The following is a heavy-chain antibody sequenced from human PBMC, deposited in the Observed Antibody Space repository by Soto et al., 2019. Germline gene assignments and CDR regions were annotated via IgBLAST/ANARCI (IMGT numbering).Heavy chain of an antibody. V-gene: IGHV3-21*01. CDR3: ARDTRTDILTGYSPDAFDI. CDR1: GFTFSSYS. J-gene: IGHJ3*02. D-gene: IGHD3-9*01. CDR2: ISSSSSYI. Sequence: GGSLRLSCAASGFTFSSYSMNWVRQAPGKGLEWVSSISSSSSYIYYADSVKGRFTISRGNAKNSLYLQMNSLRAEDTAVYYCARDTRTDILTGYSPDAFDIWGQGTMVTVSS.